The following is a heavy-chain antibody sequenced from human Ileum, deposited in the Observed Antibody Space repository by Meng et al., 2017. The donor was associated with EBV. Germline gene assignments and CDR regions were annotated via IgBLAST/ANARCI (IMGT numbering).Heavy chain of an antibody. V-gene: IGHV6-1*01. CDR3: ATSRIAKFDR. CDR2: TYRRSRWYY. CDR1: GDSVSSDKTA. Sequence: HLQESGPGLVKPSKSLSPPCVIAGDSVSSDKTAWNWIRQSPSRGLEWLGRTYRRSRWYYDYALSVKSRINISPDTSKNQVSLQLNSVTDEDTGIYYCATSRIAKFDRWGQGTLVTVSS. J-gene: IGHJ5*02.